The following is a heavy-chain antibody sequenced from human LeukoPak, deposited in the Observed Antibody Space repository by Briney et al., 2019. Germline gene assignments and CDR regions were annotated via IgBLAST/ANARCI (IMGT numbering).Heavy chain of an antibody. CDR1: GGSMSSGGYY. CDR2: IYYSGST. CDR3: ARVGVSQTWFGERQYFDY. D-gene: IGHD3-10*01. V-gene: IGHV4-31*03. Sequence: SKTLSLTCTVSGGSMSSGGYYWSSIRQHPGKGLEWIGYIYYSGSTYYNPSLKSRVTISVDTSKNQFSLKLSSVTAAGTAVHYCARVGVSQTWFGERQYFDYWGQGTLVTVSS. J-gene: IGHJ4*02.